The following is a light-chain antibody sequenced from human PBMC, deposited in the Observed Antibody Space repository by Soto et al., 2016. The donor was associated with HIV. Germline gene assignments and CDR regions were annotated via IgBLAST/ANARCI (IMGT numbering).Light chain of an antibody. CDR1: QDASNW. CDR2: AAS. Sequence: DIQMTQSPSSVSASVGDRVTITCRASQDASNWLTWYQQKSGKAPKLLIYAASSLQSGVPSGFSGSGYGTDFTLTISSLQPEDFATYYCLQANNFPWTFGQGTKVEIK. CDR3: LQANNFPWT. V-gene: IGKV1-12*01. J-gene: IGKJ1*01.